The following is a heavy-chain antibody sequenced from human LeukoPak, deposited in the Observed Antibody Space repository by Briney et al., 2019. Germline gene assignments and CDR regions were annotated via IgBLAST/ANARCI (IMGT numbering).Heavy chain of an antibody. V-gene: IGHV4-61*02. J-gene: IGHJ4*02. CDR3: ARSLGFWSGYHYPNDY. CDR2: IYTSGST. CDR1: GGSISSGSYY. Sequence: SETLSLTCTVSGGSISSGSYYWSWIRQPAGKGLEWIGRIYTSGSTNYNPSLKSRVTISVDTSKNQFSLKLSSVTAADTAVYYCARSLGFWSGYHYPNDYWGQGTLVTVSS. D-gene: IGHD3-3*01.